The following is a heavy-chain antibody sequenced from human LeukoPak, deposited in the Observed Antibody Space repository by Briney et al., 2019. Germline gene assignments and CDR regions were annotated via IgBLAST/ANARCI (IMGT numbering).Heavy chain of an antibody. D-gene: IGHD2-15*01. CDR3: AKNGDRGAYCTGGTCYPYFYYYMDV. V-gene: IGHV3-23*01. J-gene: IGHJ6*03. CDR2: ISSTGGTT. CDR1: GFTFSSYG. Sequence: GGSLRLSCATSGFTFSSYGMSWVRQAPGKGLEWVSSISSTGGTTYYADSVKGRFTISRDNSKNTLYLQMNSLRAEDTAIYYCAKNGDRGAYCTGGTCYPYFYYYMDVWGKGTTVTI.